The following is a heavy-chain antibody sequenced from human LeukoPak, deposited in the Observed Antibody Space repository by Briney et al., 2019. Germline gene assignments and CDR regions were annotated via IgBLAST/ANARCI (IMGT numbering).Heavy chain of an antibody. CDR2: INPNSGGT. J-gene: IGHJ4*02. CDR1: GYTFTGYY. V-gene: IGHV1-2*02. Sequence: ASVKVSCKASGYTFTGYYMHWVRQAPGQGLEWMGWINPNSGGTNYAQKFQSRVTMTRDTSISTAYMELSRLRSDDTAVYYCAREEAAIRYFGYWGQGTLVTVSS. CDR3: AREEAAIRYFGY. D-gene: IGHD5-18*01.